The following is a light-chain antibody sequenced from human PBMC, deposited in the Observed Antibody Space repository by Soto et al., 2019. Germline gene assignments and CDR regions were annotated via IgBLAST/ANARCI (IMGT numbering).Light chain of an antibody. CDR1: SSDVGGYNY. CDR3: CSYAGSYTLMV. V-gene: IGLV2-11*01. J-gene: IGLJ2*01. Sequence: QSALTQPRSVSGSPGQSVTISCTGTSSDVGGYNYVSWYQQHPGKAPKLMIYDVSKRPSGVPDRFSDSKSGNTASLTISGLQAEDEADYYCCSYAGSYTLMVFGGGTKLTVL. CDR2: DVS.